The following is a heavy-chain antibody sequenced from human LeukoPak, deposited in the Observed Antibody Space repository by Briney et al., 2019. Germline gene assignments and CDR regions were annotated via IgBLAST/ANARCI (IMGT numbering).Heavy chain of an antibody. D-gene: IGHD2-2*01. CDR2: IIPILGIA. V-gene: IGHV1-69*04. Sequence: SVKVSCKASGDTFSSYTMSWVRQAPGQGLEWMGRIIPILGIANYAQKFQGRVTITAHKSTSTAYMELSSLRSEDTAVYYCAREYCSSTSCYRDNWFDPWGQGTLVSVSS. CDR1: GDTFSSYT. J-gene: IGHJ5*02. CDR3: AREYCSSTSCYRDNWFDP.